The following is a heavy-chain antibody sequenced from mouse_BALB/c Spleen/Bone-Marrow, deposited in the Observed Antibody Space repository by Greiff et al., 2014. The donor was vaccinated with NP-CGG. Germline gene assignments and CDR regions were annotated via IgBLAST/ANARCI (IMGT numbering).Heavy chain of an antibody. CDR3: ARSRLPLYYVMDY. V-gene: IGHV1-18*01. CDR1: YYSFTGYT. CDR2: INPYNGGT. J-gene: IGHJ4*01. Sequence: VQLQQPGPELVKPGASMKISCKASYYSFTGYTMNWVKQSHGKNLEWIGLINPYNGGTTYNQKFKGKATLTVDKSSSTAYMELLSLTSEDSAVYYCARSRLPLYYVMDYWGQGTSVTVSS. D-gene: IGHD5-1*01.